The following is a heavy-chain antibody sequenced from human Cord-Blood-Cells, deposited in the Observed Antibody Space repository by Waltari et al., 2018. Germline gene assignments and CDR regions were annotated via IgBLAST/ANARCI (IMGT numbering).Heavy chain of an antibody. V-gene: IGHV3-48*02. Sequence: EVQLVESGGGLVQPGGSLRLSCAASGFTFSSYSMNWVRQAPGKGLEWVSYISSSSTISRDNAKNSLYLQMNSLRDEDTAVYYCARDLELDGGYFDYWGQGTLVTVSS. CDR2: ISSSS. D-gene: IGHD1-1*01. CDR1: GFTFSSYS. CDR3: ARDLELDGGYFDY. J-gene: IGHJ4*02.